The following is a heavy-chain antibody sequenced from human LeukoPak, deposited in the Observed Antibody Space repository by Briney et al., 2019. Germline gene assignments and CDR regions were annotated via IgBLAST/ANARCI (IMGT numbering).Heavy chain of an antibody. CDR2: IIPIFGTA. J-gene: IGHJ5*02. CDR3: ASGSVVVAAFDWFDP. D-gene: IGHD2-15*01. V-gene: IGHV1-69*13. Sequence: SVKVSCKASGGTFSSYAISWVRQAPGQGLEWMGGIIPIFGTANYAQKFQGRVTITADESTSTAYMELSSLRSEDTAVYYCASGSVVVAAFDWFDPWGQGTLVTVSS. CDR1: GGTFSSYA.